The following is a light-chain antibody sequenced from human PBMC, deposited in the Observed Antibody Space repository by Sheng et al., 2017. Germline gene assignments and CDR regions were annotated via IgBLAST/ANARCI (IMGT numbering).Light chain of an antibody. CDR3: QQYNNWPPLFT. J-gene: IGKJ3*01. CDR2: GAT. V-gene: IGKV3-20*01. Sequence: DIVLTQSPGTLSLSPGEKATLSCRASQTIDLNFLAWYQQKPGQAPRLLIYGATSRATGIPDRFIGSGSGTHFTLTITRLEPEDFAVYYCQQYNNWPPLFTFGPGTKVDIK. CDR1: QTIDLNF.